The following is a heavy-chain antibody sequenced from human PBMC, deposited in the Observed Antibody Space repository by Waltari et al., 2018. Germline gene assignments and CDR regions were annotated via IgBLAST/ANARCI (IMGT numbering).Heavy chain of an antibody. CDR2: GIPSVGTA. D-gene: IGHD3-22*01. J-gene: IGHJ6*03. CDR1: GDTFSPYS. Sequence: QVQLVQSGAEVKQPGSSVKVSSMASGDTFSPYSTTWEGQAPGQGREWMGGGIPSVGTADDAEKFRGRVTITAGGTTSTAYMEFSSRGSEDTAVYYCASESQDRVLYYYSDVWGAGTTRTVAS. CDR3: ASESQDRVLYYYSDV. V-gene: IGHV1-69*01.